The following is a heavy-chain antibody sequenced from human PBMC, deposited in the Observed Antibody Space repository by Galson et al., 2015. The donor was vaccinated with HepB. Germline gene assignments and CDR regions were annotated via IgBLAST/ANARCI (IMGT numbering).Heavy chain of an antibody. CDR3: ARDIWFGEATDY. CDR2: IWYDGSNK. V-gene: IGHV3-33*08. Sequence: SLRLSCAASGFTFSSYGMHWVRQAPGKGLEWVAVIWYDGSNKYYADSVKGRFTISRDNSKNTLYLQMNGLRAEDTAVYYCARDIWFGEATDYWGQGTLVTVSS. CDR1: GFTFSSYG. D-gene: IGHD3-10*01. J-gene: IGHJ4*02.